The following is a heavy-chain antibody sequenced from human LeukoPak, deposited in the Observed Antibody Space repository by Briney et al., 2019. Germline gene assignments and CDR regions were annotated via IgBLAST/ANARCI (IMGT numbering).Heavy chain of an antibody. J-gene: IGHJ6*02. CDR2: IIPIFGTA. CDR3: ARASIAVAVCGMDV. V-gene: IGHV1-69*13. CDR1: GGTFSSYA. D-gene: IGHD6-19*01. Sequence: SVKVSCKASGGTFSSYASSWVRQAPGQVLEWMGGIIPIFGTANYAQKFQGRVTITADESTSTAYMELSSLRSEDTAVYYCARASIAVAVCGMDVWGQGTTVTVSS.